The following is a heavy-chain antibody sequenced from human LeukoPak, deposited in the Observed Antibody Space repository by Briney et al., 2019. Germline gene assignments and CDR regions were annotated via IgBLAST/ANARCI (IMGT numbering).Heavy chain of an antibody. CDR3: ARVREGSSWSTFDY. D-gene: IGHD6-13*01. V-gene: IGHV4-59*01. Sequence: SETLSLTCTVPGGSISSYYWSWIRQPPGKGLEWIGNIYNSGSINYNPSLKSRVTISVDTSKNQFSLKLRSVTAADTAVYYCARVREGSSWSTFDYWGQGTLVTVSS. CDR1: GGSISSYY. CDR2: IYNSGSI. J-gene: IGHJ4*02.